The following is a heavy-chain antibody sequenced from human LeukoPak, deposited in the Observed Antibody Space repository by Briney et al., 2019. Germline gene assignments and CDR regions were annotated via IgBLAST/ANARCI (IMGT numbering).Heavy chain of an antibody. CDR1: GGSISSYC. Sequence: SETLSLTCTVSGGSISSYCWSWIRQPPGKGLEWIGYIYYSGSTNYNPSLKSRVTISVDTSKNQFSLKLSSVTAADTAVYYCARARSDSSGYYYDPRYYYYYGMDVWGQGTTVTVSS. CDR3: ARARSDSSGYYYDPRYYYYYGMDV. V-gene: IGHV4-59*01. CDR2: IYYSGST. J-gene: IGHJ6*02. D-gene: IGHD3-22*01.